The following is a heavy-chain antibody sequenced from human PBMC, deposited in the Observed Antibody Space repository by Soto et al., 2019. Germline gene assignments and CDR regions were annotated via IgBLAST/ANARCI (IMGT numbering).Heavy chain of an antibody. Sequence: EVQLVESGGGLVQPGGSLRLSCAASGFTFSSYWMHWVRQAPGKGLVWVSRINSDGSSISYADSVKGRFTISRDNAKNTLYLQMNSLRVEDTAVYYCARETGYSSGWRQDYWGKGTLVAVSS. CDR1: GFTFSSYW. CDR2: INSDGSSI. V-gene: IGHV3-74*01. J-gene: IGHJ4*02. D-gene: IGHD6-19*01. CDR3: ARETGYSSGWRQDY.